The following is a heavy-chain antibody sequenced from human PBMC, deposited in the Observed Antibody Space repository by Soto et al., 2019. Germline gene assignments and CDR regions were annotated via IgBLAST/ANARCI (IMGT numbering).Heavy chain of an antibody. CDR3: ARDMPRLGYCSGGSCLDDAFDI. J-gene: IGHJ3*02. D-gene: IGHD2-15*01. CDR1: GYTFTSYG. V-gene: IGHV1-18*01. Sequence: ASAKVSCKASGYTFTSYGISWVRQAPGQGLEWMGWISAYNGNTNYAQKLQGRVTMTTDTSTSTAYMELRSLRSDDTAVYYCARDMPRLGYCSGGSCLDDAFDIWGQGTMVTVSS. CDR2: ISAYNGNT.